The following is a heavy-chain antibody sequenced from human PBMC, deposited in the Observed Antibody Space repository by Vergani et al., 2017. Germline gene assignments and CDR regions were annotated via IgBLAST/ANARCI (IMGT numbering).Heavy chain of an antibody. V-gene: IGHV1-46*02. CDR3: ARSIVYCTSGSCLPYYFYL. CDR2: VNFVTGAA. Sequence: VQLVQSGAAVKKPGASAKVSCTASGYIFKNYSMNWLRLAPGQGFQWMGVVNFVTGAATSPQKFEGRITMTRDTSTSTFYMDLSSLKYEDTAIYYWARSIVYCTSGSCLPYYFYLWGQGTLVTVSS. J-gene: IGHJ4*01. CDR1: GYIFKNYS. D-gene: IGHD2-15*01.